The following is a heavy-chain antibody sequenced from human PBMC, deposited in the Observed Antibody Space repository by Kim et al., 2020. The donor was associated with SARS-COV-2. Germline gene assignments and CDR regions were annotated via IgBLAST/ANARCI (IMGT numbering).Heavy chain of an antibody. CDR3: ARDLGSGSDY. J-gene: IGHJ4*02. V-gene: IGHV1-2*02. Sequence: GTNHAHKFHGRFTMTRDTSLSTAYMALSRLRSDDTAVYYCARDLGSGSDYWGQGTLVTVSS. D-gene: IGHD3-22*01. CDR2: GT.